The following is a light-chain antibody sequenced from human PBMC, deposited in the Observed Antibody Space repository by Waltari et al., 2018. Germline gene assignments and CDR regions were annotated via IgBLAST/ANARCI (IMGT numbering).Light chain of an antibody. Sequence: DIEMTQSPSTLSASGGDRGTITCRASQSISNWLAWYQQKPGKAPNLLIYKASSLESGVPSRFSGSGSGTEFTLTISSLQPDDFATYYCQQYYSYPITFGGGTKVEIK. CDR3: QQYYSYPIT. CDR2: KAS. V-gene: IGKV1-5*03. CDR1: QSISNW. J-gene: IGKJ4*01.